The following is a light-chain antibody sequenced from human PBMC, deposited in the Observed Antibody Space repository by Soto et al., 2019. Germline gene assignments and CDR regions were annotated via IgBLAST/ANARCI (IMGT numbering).Light chain of an antibody. V-gene: IGLV2-11*01. CDR1: SSGIGGYNY. CDR3: YSYAGDVTFV. CDR2: DVN. J-gene: IGLJ1*01. Sequence: QSVLTQPASVSGSPGQSITISCTGTSSGIGGYNYVSWYQQHPGKAPKVLIYDVNQRPSGVPDRFSGSKSGNTASLTISGLQAEDEADYYCYSYAGDVTFVFGRGTKVTVL.